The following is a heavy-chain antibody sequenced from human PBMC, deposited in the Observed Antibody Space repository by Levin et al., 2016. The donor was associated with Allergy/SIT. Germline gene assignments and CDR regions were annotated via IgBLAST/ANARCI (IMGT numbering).Heavy chain of an antibody. J-gene: IGHJ4*02. CDR3: ARDPGYCSSTSCPTFDY. V-gene: IGHV3-21*01. CDR2: ISSSSSYI. D-gene: IGHD2-2*01. CDR1: GFTFSSYS. Sequence: GESLKISCAASGFTFSSYSMNWVRQAPGKGLEWVSSISSSSSYIYYADSVKGRFTISRDNAKNSLYLQMNSLRAEDTAVYYCARDPGYCSSTSCPTFDYWGQGTLGHRLL.